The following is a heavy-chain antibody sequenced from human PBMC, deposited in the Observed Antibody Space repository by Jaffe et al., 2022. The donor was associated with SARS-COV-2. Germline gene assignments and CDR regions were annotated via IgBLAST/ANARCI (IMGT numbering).Heavy chain of an antibody. CDR1: GYSISSGYY. J-gene: IGHJ4*02. V-gene: IGHV4-38-2*02. D-gene: IGHD4-17*01. Sequence: QVQLQESGPGLVKPSETLSLTCTVSGYSISSGYYWGWIRQPPGKGLEWIGSIYHSGSTYYNPSLKSRVTISVDTSKNQFSLKLSSVTAADTAVYYCARVAHGDYCFDYWGQGTLVTVSS. CDR2: IYHSGST. CDR3: ARVAHGDYCFDY.